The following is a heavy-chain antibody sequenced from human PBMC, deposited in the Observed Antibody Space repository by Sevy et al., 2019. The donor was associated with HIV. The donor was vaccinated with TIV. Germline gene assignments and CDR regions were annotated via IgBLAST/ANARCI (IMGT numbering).Heavy chain of an antibody. CDR3: ASRGYGYG. CDR2: ISSSSSYI. CDR1: GFTFSSYS. J-gene: IGHJ4*02. Sequence: GGSLRLSCAASGFTFSSYSMNWVRQAPRKGLEWVSSISSSSSYIYYADSVKGRSTISRDNAKNSLYLQMNSLRVEDTAVYYCASRGYGYGWGQGTLVTVSS. V-gene: IGHV3-21*01. D-gene: IGHD5-18*01.